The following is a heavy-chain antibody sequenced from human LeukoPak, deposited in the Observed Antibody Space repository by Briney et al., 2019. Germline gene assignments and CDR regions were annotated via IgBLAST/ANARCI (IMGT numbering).Heavy chain of an antibody. V-gene: IGHV3-73*01. CDR3: TRTRDLMVRGVSQHPYYYMDV. Sequence: GGSLRLSCAASGFTFSGSAMHWVRQASGKGLEWVGRIRSKANSYATAYAASVKGRFTISRDDSKNTAYLQMNSLKTEDTAVYYCTRTRDLMVRGVSQHPYYYMDVWGKGTTATISS. D-gene: IGHD3-10*01. CDR2: IRSKANSYAT. J-gene: IGHJ6*03. CDR1: GFTFSGSA.